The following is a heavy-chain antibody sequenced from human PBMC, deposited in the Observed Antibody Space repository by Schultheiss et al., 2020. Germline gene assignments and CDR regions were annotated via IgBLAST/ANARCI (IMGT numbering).Heavy chain of an antibody. J-gene: IGHJ6*02. D-gene: IGHD6-13*01. CDR2: IYSGGST. V-gene: IGHV3-66*01. Sequence: GESLKISCAASGFTFSSYAMSWVRQAPGKGLEWVSVIYSGGSTYYADSVKGRFTISRDNSKNTLFLQMNSLRAEDTAVYYCARDTQAAAGTQNYYYYYGMDVWGQGTTVTVSS. CDR3: ARDTQAAAGTQNYYYYYGMDV. CDR1: GFTFSSYA.